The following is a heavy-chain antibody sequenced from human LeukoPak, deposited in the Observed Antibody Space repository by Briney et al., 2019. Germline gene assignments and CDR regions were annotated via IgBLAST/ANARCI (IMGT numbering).Heavy chain of an antibody. V-gene: IGHV1-18*01. J-gene: IGHJ4*02. CDR1: GYTFTSYG. CDR3: ARSYYDFWSGYYIDEYYFDY. CDR2: ISAYNGNT. Sequence: GASVKVSCKASGYTFTSYGISWVRQAPGQGLEWMGWISAYNGNTNYAQKLQGRVTMTTDTSTSTAYMELRSLRSDDTVVYYCARSYYDFWSGYYIDEYYFDYWGQGTLVTVSS. D-gene: IGHD3-3*01.